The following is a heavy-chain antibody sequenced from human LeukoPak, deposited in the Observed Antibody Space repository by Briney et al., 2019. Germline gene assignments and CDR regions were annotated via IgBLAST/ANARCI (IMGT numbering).Heavy chain of an antibody. CDR1: GFTLSSYW. CDR2: INSEGSST. J-gene: IGHJ4*02. V-gene: IGHV3-74*01. Sequence: GGSLRLSCAASGFTLSSYWMHWVRQAPGKGLVWVSRINSEGSSTSYADSVTGRLTISRDNAKNTLYLQMNSLRAEDTAVYYCARDRNLGELSFWGQGTLVTVSS. CDR3: ARDRNLGELSF. D-gene: IGHD3-16*02.